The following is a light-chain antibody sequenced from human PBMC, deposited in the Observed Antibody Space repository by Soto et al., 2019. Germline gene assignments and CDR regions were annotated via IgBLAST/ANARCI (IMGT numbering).Light chain of an antibody. Sequence: DIQMTQSPSTLSASVGDRVTITCRASQSISSWLAWYQQKPGKAPKLLIYKASNLETGVPSRFSGSGSGTEFTLTISSLQPEDFATYYCQQYNSYRTFGQGTKVDIK. CDR1: QSISSW. V-gene: IGKV1-5*03. CDR2: KAS. J-gene: IGKJ1*01. CDR3: QQYNSYRT.